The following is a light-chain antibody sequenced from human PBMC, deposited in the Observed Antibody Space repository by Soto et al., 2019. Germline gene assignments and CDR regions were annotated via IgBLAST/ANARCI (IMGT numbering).Light chain of an antibody. J-gene: IGKJ5*01. V-gene: IGKV1-39*01. CDR2: AAS. CDR1: QSISSY. Sequence: DIRITQSPSSVSASVGDRVTITCRASQSISSYLNWYQQKPGKAPKLLIYAASSLQSGVPSRFSGSGSGTDFTLTISSLQPEDFATYYCQQSYSTPLITFGQGTRLEIK. CDR3: QQSYSTPLIT.